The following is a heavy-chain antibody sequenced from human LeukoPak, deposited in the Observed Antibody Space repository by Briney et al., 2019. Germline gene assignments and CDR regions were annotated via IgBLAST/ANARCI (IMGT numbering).Heavy chain of an antibody. V-gene: IGHV1-2*02. D-gene: IGHD2-15*01. J-gene: IGHJ3*02. CDR2: INPNSGGT. CDR1: GYTFTGYY. Sequence: GASVKVSCKASGYTFTGYYMHWVRQAPGQGLEWMGWINPNSGGTNYAQKFQGRVTMTRDTSISTAYMELSRLRSDDTAVYYCARDRTGYCSGGSCYSGAFDIWGQGTMVTVSS. CDR3: ARDRTGYCSGGSCYSGAFDI.